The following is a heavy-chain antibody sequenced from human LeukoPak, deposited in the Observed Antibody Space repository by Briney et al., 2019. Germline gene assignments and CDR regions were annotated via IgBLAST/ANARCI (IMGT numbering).Heavy chain of an antibody. CDR2: IYYSGST. Sequence: SETLSLTCTVSVGSVSSGGYYWSWIRQPPGKGLEWIGYIYYSGSTNCNPSLKSRVTISVDTSKNQFSLKLSSVTAADTAVYYCARVAAAGHFDYWGQGTLVTVSS. J-gene: IGHJ4*02. D-gene: IGHD6-13*01. V-gene: IGHV4-61*08. CDR3: ARVAAAGHFDY. CDR1: VGSVSSGGYY.